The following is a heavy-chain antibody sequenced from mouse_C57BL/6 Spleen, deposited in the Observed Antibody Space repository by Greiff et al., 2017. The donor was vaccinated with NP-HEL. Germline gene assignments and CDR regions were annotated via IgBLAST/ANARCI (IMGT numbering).Heavy chain of an antibody. D-gene: IGHD2-4*01. CDR3: AVMITTEAWFAY. V-gene: IGHV5-15*01. CDR1: GFTFSDYG. CDR2: ISNLAYSI. Sequence: EVKLMESGGGLVQPGGSLKLSCAASGFTFSDYGMAWVRQAPRKGPEWVAFISNLAYSIYYADTVTGRFTISRENAKNTLYLEMSSLRSEDTAMYYCAVMITTEAWFAYWGQGTLVTVSA. J-gene: IGHJ3*01.